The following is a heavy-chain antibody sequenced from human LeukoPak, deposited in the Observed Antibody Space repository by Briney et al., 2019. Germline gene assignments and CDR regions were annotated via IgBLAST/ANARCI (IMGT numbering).Heavy chain of an antibody. Sequence: SQTLSLTCTVSGGSISSGSYYWSWIRQPAGKGLEWIGRIYTSGSTNYNPSLKSRVTISVDTSKNQFSLKLSSVTAADTAVYYCARDRSGYDLYYYYYMDVWGKGTTVTISS. CDR1: GGSISSGSYY. CDR3: ARDRSGYDLYYYYYMDV. J-gene: IGHJ6*03. D-gene: IGHD5-12*01. V-gene: IGHV4-61*02. CDR2: IYTSGST.